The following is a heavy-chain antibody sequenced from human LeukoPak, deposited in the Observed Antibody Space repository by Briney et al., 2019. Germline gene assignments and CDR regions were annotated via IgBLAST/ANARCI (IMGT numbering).Heavy chain of an antibody. CDR3: ARDLGAVRSFDY. CDR2: INPSGGST. CDR1: GGTFSSYA. J-gene: IGHJ4*02. D-gene: IGHD1-26*01. V-gene: IGHV1-46*01. Sequence: ASVKVSCKASGGTFSSYAISWVRQAPGQGLEWMGIINPSGGSTSYAQKFRGRVTMTRDTSTSTVYMELSSLRSEDTAVYYCARDLGAVRSFDYWGQGTLVTVSS.